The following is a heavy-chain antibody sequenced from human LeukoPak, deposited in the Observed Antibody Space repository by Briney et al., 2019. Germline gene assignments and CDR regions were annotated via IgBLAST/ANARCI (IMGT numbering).Heavy chain of an antibody. CDR3: ARLSGYRDDY. J-gene: IGHJ4*02. CDR1: GGSISSSSYY. D-gene: IGHD1-26*01. V-gene: IGHV4-39*01. Sequence: SETLSLTCTVSGGSISSSSYYWGWIRQPPGKGLEWIGSIYYSGSTYYNPSLKSQVTISVDTSKNQFSLKLSSVTAADTAVYYCARLSGYRDDYWGQGTLVTVSS. CDR2: IYYSGST.